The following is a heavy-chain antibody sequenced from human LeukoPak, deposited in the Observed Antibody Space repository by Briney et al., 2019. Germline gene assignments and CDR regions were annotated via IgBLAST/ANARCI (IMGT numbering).Heavy chain of an antibody. Sequence: SETLSLTCTVSGGSISSSYRSWIRQPPGKELEWIGYIYDSGNTNYNPSLKSRVTISVDTSKNQFSLKLSSVTAADTAVYYCARGGLWWFDYWGQGTLVTVSS. CDR3: ARGGLWWFDY. CDR1: GGSISSSY. CDR2: IYDSGNT. J-gene: IGHJ4*02. V-gene: IGHV4-59*01. D-gene: IGHD2-21*01.